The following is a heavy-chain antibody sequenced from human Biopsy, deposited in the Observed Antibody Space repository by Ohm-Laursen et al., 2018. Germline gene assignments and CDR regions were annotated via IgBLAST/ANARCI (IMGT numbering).Heavy chain of an antibody. V-gene: IGHV1-24*01. Sequence: SSVKVSCKVSGYTLNELSMHWVRQVPGKGLEWMGGFAPENGKTVYAQNFQARVSLTEDASTDPAYMELRSLRSEDTAVYYCAADINVWNVNYWGQGTQVTVSS. D-gene: IGHD1-1*01. CDR3: AADINVWNVNY. CDR2: FAPENGKT. CDR1: GYTLNELS. J-gene: IGHJ4*02.